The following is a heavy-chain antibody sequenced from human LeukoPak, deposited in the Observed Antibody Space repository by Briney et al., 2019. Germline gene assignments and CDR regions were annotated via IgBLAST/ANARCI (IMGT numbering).Heavy chain of an antibody. CDR3: AVYCSSTSCSHPDAFDI. J-gene: IGHJ3*02. V-gene: IGHV1-8*03. CDR1: GYTFTSYD. CDR2: MNPNSGNT. D-gene: IGHD2-2*01. Sequence: ASVKVSCKASGYTFTSYDINWVRQATGQGLEWMGWMNPNSGNTSYAQKFQGRVTITRNTSISTAYMELSSLRSEDTAVYYCAVYCSSTSCSHPDAFDIWGQGTMVTVSS.